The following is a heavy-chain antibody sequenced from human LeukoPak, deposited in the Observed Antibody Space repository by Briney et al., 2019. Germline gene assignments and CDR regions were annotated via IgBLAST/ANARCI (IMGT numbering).Heavy chain of an antibody. D-gene: IGHD6-6*01. J-gene: IGHJ4*02. Sequence: SETLSLTCTVSGYPISRGYYWGWMRQPPGKGLEWIWSVYHRGGTYQNPSLKSRVTISLDTSKNQFSLKLSSVTAADTAVYYCARDWYSSSSAGQIFDYWGQGTLVTVSS. CDR3: ARDWYSSSSAGQIFDY. V-gene: IGHV4-38-2*02. CDR2: VYHRGGT. CDR1: GYPISRGYY.